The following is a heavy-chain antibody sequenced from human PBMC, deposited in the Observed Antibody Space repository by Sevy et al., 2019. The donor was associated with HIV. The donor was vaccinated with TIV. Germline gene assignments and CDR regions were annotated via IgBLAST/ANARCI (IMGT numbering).Heavy chain of an antibody. CDR2: IKSKTDGGTT. V-gene: IGHV3-15*01. CDR1: GFTFSNAW. J-gene: IGHJ3*02. Sequence: PGGSLRLSCAASGFTFSNAWMSWVRQAPGKGLEWVGRIKSKTDGGTTDYAAPVKGRFTISTDESKNTLYLQMNSLKTEDTAVYYCTTDTGISDYDFWSGRDDTFDNWGQGTMVTVSS. D-gene: IGHD3-3*01. CDR3: TTDTGISDYDFWSGRDDTFDN.